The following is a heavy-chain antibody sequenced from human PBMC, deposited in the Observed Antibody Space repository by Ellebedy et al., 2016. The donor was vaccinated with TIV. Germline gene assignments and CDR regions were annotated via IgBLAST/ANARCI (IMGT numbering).Heavy chain of an antibody. CDR3: AGEGAPAGADYFDY. Sequence: AASVKVSCKASGFTFTSYYIHWVRQAPGQGLEWMGRVNPGGGRTKFAPNFQGRLTMTRNTSTSEVYMEVRSLRTDDTAVYYCAGEGAPAGADYFDYWGQGTLVIVSS. D-gene: IGHD1-26*01. CDR2: VNPGGGRT. V-gene: IGHV1-46*01. CDR1: GFTFTSYY. J-gene: IGHJ4*02.